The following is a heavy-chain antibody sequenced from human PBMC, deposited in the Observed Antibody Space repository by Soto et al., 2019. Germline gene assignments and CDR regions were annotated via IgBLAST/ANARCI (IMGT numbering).Heavy chain of an antibody. CDR3: ARVTMVRGVIGLMDY. D-gene: IGHD3-10*01. V-gene: IGHV4-34*01. Sequence: QVQLQQWGAGLLKPSETLSLTCAVYGGSFSGYYWSWIRQPPGKGLEWIGEINHIGSTNYNPSLKSRVTISVDPSKNQFSLKLSSVTAADTAVYYCARVTMVRGVIGLMDYWGQGTLVTVSS. CDR2: INHIGST. J-gene: IGHJ4*02. CDR1: GGSFSGYY.